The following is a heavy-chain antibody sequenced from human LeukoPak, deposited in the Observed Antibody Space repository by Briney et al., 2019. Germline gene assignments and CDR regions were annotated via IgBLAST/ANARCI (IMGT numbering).Heavy chain of an antibody. J-gene: IGHJ4*02. CDR3: AGDYRFDY. V-gene: IGHV4-4*07. CDR2: MSTSGIS. D-gene: IGHD4-11*01. Sequence: KTSETLSLTCTVSGGSISTYYWSWIRQPAGRGLEWIGRMSTSGISNYNPSLKSRVTMSIDTSKNQFSLKLSSVTAADTAVYYCAGDYRFDYWGQGTLVTVSS. CDR1: GGSISTYY.